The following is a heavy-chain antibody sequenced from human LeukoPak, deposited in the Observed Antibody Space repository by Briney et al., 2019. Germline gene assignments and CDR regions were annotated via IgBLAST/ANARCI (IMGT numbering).Heavy chain of an antibody. J-gene: IGHJ4*02. V-gene: IGHV1-3*01. D-gene: IGHD3-3*01. CDR2: INAGNGNT. Sequence: GASVKVSCKASGYTFTSYAMHWVRQAPGQRLEWMGWINAGNGNTKYSQKFQGRVTITRDTSASTAYMELSSLRSEDTAVYYCARDQRFFYYFDYWGQGTLVTVSS. CDR1: GYTFTSYA. CDR3: ARDQRFFYYFDY.